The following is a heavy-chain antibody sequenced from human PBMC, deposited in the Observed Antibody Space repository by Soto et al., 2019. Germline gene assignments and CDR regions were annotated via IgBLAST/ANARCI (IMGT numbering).Heavy chain of an antibody. Sequence: SVKVCCKGSGFTFTSSAVQWVRQARGQRLEWIGWIVVGSGNTNYAQKFQERVTITRDMSTSTAYMELSSLRSEDTAVYYCAAGYSSSWYQNLDPWGQGTLVTVSS. CDR1: GFTFTSSA. V-gene: IGHV1-58*01. J-gene: IGHJ5*02. CDR3: AAGYSSSWYQNLDP. CDR2: IVVGSGNT. D-gene: IGHD6-13*01.